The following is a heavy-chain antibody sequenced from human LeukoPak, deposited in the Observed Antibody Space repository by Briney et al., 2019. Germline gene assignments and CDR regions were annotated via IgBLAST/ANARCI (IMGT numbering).Heavy chain of an antibody. D-gene: IGHD6-6*01. V-gene: IGHV3-48*03. CDR3: VRGGAARPDS. CDR1: GFTFSSYE. CDR2: ISSSGSTI. J-gene: IGHJ4*02. Sequence: PGGSLRLSCAASGFTFSSYEMNWVRQAPGKGLEWVSYISSSGSTIYYADSVKGRFTISRDNAGNSLFLQIDSLRPEDTAVYYCVRGGAARPDSWGRGTLVSVSS.